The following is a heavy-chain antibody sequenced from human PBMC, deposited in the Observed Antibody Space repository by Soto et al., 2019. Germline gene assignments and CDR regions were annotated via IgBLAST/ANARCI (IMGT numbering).Heavy chain of an antibody. D-gene: IGHD1-26*01. CDR2: IYYSGST. V-gene: IGHV4-59*08. Sequence: QVQLQESGPGLVMPSETLSLTCTVSGGSISSYYWSWIRQPPGKGLEWIGYIYYSGSTNYNPSLKSRVTISVDTSKNQFSLKLSSVTAADTAVYYCARRWGAAVDYWGQGTLVTVSS. CDR1: GGSISSYY. CDR3: ARRWGAAVDY. J-gene: IGHJ4*02.